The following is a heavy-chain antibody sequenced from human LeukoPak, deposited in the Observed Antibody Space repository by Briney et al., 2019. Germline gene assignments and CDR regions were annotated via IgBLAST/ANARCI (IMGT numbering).Heavy chain of an antibody. J-gene: IGHJ4*02. Sequence: TETLSLTCAVYGGSFSGYYWSWIRQPPGKGLEWIGEINHSGSTNYNPSLKSRVTISVDTSKNQFSLKLSSVTAADTAVYYCARGYSGYDPFDYWGQGTLVTVSS. CDR3: ARGYSGYDPFDY. D-gene: IGHD5-12*01. CDR2: INHSGST. CDR1: GGSFSGYY. V-gene: IGHV4-34*01.